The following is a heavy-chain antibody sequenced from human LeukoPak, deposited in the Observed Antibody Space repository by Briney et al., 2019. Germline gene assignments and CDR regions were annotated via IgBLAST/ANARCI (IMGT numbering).Heavy chain of an antibody. D-gene: IGHD6-13*01. CDR3: ASGGYSSSRGFDP. V-gene: IGHV3-21*01. J-gene: IGHJ5*02. Sequence: PGGSLRLSCAASGFTFSSYSMNWVRQAPGKGLEWVSSISSSSSYIYYADSVKGRFTISRDNAKNSLYLQMNSLRAEDTAVYYCASGGYSSSRGFDPWGQGTLVTVSS. CDR2: ISSSSSYI. CDR1: GFTFSSYS.